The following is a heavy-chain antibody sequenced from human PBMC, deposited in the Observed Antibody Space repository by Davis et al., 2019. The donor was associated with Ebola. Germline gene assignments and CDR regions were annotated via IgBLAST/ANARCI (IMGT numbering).Heavy chain of an antibody. CDR3: ATGGLWELNY. D-gene: IGHD1-26*01. V-gene: IGHV1-3*01. Sequence: ASVKVSCKASGYTFTSYAMHWVRQAPGQRLEWMGWINAGNGNTKYSQKLQGRVTMTTDTSTSTAYMELRSLRSDDTAVYYCATGGLWELNYWGQGTLVTVSS. CDR2: INAGNGNT. J-gene: IGHJ4*02. CDR1: GYTFTSYA.